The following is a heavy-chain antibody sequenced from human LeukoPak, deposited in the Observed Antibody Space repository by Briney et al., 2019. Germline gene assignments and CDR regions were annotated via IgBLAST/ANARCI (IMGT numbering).Heavy chain of an antibody. CDR2: INHSGST. CDR3: ASRSSGYYYDFDY. V-gene: IGHV4-34*01. Sequence: KPSETLSLTCAVYGGSFSGYYCSWIRQPPGKGLEWIGEINHSGSTNYNPSLKSRVTISVDTSKNQFSLKLSSVTAADTAVYYCASRSSGYYYDFDYWGQGTLVTVSS. CDR1: GGSFSGYY. J-gene: IGHJ4*02. D-gene: IGHD3-22*01.